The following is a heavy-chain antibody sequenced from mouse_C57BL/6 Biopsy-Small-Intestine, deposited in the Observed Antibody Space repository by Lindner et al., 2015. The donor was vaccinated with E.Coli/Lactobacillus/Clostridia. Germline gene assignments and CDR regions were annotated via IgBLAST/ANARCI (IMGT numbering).Heavy chain of an antibody. CDR2: IYPGDGDT. D-gene: IGHD1-1*01. Sequence: VQLQESGAELVKPGASVKISCKVSGYAFSNYWMNWVKQRPGKGLEWIGQIYPGDGDTNYNGKFKGKATLTADKSSSTAYLQLSSLTSEDSAVYFCARRDYGSSFYAMDYWGQGTSVTVSS. J-gene: IGHJ4*01. CDR3: ARRDYGSSFYAMDY. CDR1: GYAFSNYW. V-gene: IGHV1-80*01.